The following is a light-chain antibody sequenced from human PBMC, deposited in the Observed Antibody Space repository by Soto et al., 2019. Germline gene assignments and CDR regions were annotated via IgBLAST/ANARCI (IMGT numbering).Light chain of an antibody. CDR3: SSYATTDRRV. CDR1: SDNVGRFYF. V-gene: IGLV2-14*01. CDR2: EVT. Sequence: QSVLTQPASVSGSPGQSITISCTGTSDNVGRFYFVSWYQQHPGKAPKLLIYEVTKRPSGVSDRFSGSKSGNTASLTISGLQAEDEADYYCSSYATTDRRVFGTGTKLTVL. J-gene: IGLJ1*01.